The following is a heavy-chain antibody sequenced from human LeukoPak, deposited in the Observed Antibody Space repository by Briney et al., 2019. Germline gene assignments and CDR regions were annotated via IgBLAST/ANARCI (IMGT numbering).Heavy chain of an antibody. J-gene: IGHJ4*02. D-gene: IGHD4-17*01. Sequence: PSETLSLTCTVSGGSISSSSYYWGWIRQPTGKGLEWIGSIYYSGSTYYNPSLKSRVTISVDTSKNQFSLKLSSVTAADTAVYYCARQIKYIGDDFFDYWGQGTLVTVSS. CDR2: IYYSGST. CDR3: ARQIKYIGDDFFDY. V-gene: IGHV4-39*01. CDR1: GGSISSSSYY.